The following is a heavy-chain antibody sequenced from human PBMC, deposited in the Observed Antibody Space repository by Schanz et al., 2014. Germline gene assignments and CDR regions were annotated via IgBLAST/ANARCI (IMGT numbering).Heavy chain of an antibody. J-gene: IGHJ4*02. V-gene: IGHV3-30*04. CDR2: IWFDGSNK. CDR1: GFTFSSYP. Sequence: QVHLVESGGGVVQPGRSLRLSCAASGFTFSSYPMHWVRQAPGKGLEWVAIIWFDGSNKYYADSVKGRFTISRDNSKNTLYLQMNSLRAEDTAVYYCAKDLPSDYYIAYWGQGTLVTVSS. CDR3: AKDLPSDYYIAY. D-gene: IGHD3-22*01.